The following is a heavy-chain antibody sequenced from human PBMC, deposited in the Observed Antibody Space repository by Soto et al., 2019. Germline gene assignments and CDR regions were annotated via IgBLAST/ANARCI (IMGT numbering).Heavy chain of an antibody. CDR1: GDSVSSNSAA. Sequence: KQSQTLSLTCAISGDSVSSNSAAWNWIRQSPSRGLEWLGRTYYRSKWYNDYAVSVKSRITINPDTSKNQFSLQLNSVTPEDTAVYYCAREDQRATVTGWFDPWGQGTLVTVSS. CDR3: AREDQRATVTGWFDP. V-gene: IGHV6-1*01. J-gene: IGHJ5*02. CDR2: TYYRSKWYN. D-gene: IGHD4-4*01.